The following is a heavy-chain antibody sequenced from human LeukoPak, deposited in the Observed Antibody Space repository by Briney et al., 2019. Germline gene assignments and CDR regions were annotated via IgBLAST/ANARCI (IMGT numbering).Heavy chain of an antibody. CDR1: GFTFDDYS. D-gene: IGHD1-26*01. CDR2: ISWQSGNI. V-gene: IGHV3-9*01. Sequence: GGSLRLSCVASGFTFDDYSMHWVRQAPGKGLEWVSGISWQSGNIGYADSVKGRFTASRDSASNSLYLQMNSLRPEDTALYYCANVTRGKGNSWEFDHWGQGTLVTVSS. J-gene: IGHJ4*02. CDR3: ANVTRGKGNSWEFDH.